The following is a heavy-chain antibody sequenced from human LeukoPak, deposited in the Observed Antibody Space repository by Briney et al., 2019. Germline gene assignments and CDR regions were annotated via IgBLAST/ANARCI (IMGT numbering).Heavy chain of an antibody. V-gene: IGHV4-34*01. Sequence: SETLSLTCAVYGGSFSGYYWSWIRQPPGKGLEWIGEINHSGSTNYNPSLKSRVTISVDTSKNQFSLKLSSVTAADTAVYYCAILYCSGGSCYPDYGGQGTLVTVSS. J-gene: IGHJ4*02. D-gene: IGHD2-15*01. CDR1: GGSFSGYY. CDR2: INHSGST. CDR3: AILYCSGGSCYPDY.